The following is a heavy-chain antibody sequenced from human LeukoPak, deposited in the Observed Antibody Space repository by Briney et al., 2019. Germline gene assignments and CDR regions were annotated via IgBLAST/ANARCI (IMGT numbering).Heavy chain of an antibody. Sequence: GGSLRLSCVASGFTFDDYGISWVRQAPGKGLEWVSRIHWNSGSTRYADSVKGRFTISRDNAKNTLYLQMNSLRAEDTAVYYCARDLGGYYDYVWGIGYFDYWGQGTLVTVSS. J-gene: IGHJ4*02. CDR2: IHWNSGST. CDR1: GFTFDDYG. D-gene: IGHD3-16*01. CDR3: ARDLGGYYDYVWGIGYFDY. V-gene: IGHV3-20*04.